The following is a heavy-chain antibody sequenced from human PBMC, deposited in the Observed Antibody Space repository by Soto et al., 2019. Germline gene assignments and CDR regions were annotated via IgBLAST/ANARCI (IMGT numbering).Heavy chain of an antibody. Sequence: SGGSLRLSCAASGFTFSSYAMSWVRQAPGKGLEWVSAISGSGGSTYYADSVKGRFTMTRDTSISTAYMELSRLRSDDTAVYYCARDRLSGKDAFDIWGQGTMVTVSS. D-gene: IGHD6-25*01. V-gene: IGHV3-23*01. CDR3: ARDRLSGKDAFDI. CDR1: GFTFSSYA. J-gene: IGHJ3*02. CDR2: ISGSGGST.